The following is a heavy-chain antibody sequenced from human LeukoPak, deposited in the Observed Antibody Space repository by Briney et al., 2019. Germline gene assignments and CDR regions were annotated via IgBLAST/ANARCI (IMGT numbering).Heavy chain of an antibody. D-gene: IGHD3-22*01. Sequence: SETLSLTCTVSGGSISSSGYYWGWIRQPPGKGLEWIGSIYSSGSTYYNPSLKSRVTISINTSKNQFSLKLNSVTAADTAVYYCARRAGDYSHPYDYWGQGILVTVSS. V-gene: IGHV4-39*07. CDR2: IYSSGST. CDR3: ARRAGDYSHPYDY. J-gene: IGHJ4*02. CDR1: GGSISSSGYY.